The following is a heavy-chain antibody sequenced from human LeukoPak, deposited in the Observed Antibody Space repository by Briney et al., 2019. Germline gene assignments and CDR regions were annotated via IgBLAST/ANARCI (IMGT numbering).Heavy chain of an antibody. CDR1: GFTFSSYA. V-gene: IGHV3-23*01. D-gene: IGHD6-19*01. CDR2: IGGSGGST. J-gene: IGHJ4*02. CDR3: ASILPRAVAGTSPFDY. Sequence: GGSLRLSCAASGFTFSSYAMSWVRQAPGKGLEWVSAIGGSGGSTYYADSVKGRFTISRDNSKNTLYLQMNSLRAEDTAVYYCASILPRAVAGTSPFDYWGQGTLVTVSS.